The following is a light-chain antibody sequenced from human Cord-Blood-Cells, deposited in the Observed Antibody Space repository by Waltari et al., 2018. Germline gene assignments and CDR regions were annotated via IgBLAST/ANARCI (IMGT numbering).Light chain of an antibody. CDR2: EGS. Sequence: QSALTQPASGSGFHEQSITISCPRTSRDVGSYNLVSWYQQNPGKTHKHMIYEGSNGPLGVSNRVSGSKSGNTASLTICGLQAEDEADYYCCSYAGSWVFGGGTKLTVL. CDR3: CSYAGSWV. CDR1: SRDVGSYNL. V-gene: IGLV2-23*01. J-gene: IGLJ3*02.